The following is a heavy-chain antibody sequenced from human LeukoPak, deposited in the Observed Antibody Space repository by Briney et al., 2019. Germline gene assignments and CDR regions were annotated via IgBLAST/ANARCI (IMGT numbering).Heavy chain of an antibody. Sequence: SVKVSCKGSGFTFTSSGMQWVRQPRAQRHEWVGWIVVGSGNTNYAQKFQERVTITRDMSTSTAYMELSSLRSEDTAVYYCAAAPDCTNGVCSPRWFDPWGQGTLVTVSS. D-gene: IGHD2-8*01. J-gene: IGHJ5*02. CDR1: GFTFTSSG. V-gene: IGHV1-58*02. CDR2: IVVGSGNT. CDR3: AAAPDCTNGVCSPRWFDP.